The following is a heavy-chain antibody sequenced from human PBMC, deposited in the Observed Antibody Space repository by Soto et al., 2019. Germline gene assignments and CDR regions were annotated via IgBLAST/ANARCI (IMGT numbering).Heavy chain of an antibody. Sequence: QVQLVQYGAEVKKPGSSVKISCKASGGTFSSYTISWVRQAPGQGLEWLGRIIPILGIANYVQKLQGRVTITADKSTSTAYMELSRLRSEDTDVYYCARAMYCSSTICYGNFDYYYYYMDVWGKGTTVTVSS. V-gene: IGHV1-69*02. CDR2: IIPILGIA. CDR3: ARAMYCSSTICYGNFDYYYYYMDV. D-gene: IGHD2-2*01. CDR1: GGTFSSYT. J-gene: IGHJ6*03.